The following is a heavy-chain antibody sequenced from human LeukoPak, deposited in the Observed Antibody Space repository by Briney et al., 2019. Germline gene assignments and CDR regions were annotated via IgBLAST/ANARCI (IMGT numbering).Heavy chain of an antibody. Sequence: SETLSLTCTVSGGSISSYYWSWIRQPAAKGLEWIGRIYTSGSTNYNPSLKSRVTMSVDTSKNQFSLKLSSVTAADTAVYYCATWIAAAGNYAFDIWGQGTMVTVSS. CDR1: GGSISSYY. CDR2: IYTSGST. D-gene: IGHD6-13*01. J-gene: IGHJ3*02. CDR3: ATWIAAAGNYAFDI. V-gene: IGHV4-4*07.